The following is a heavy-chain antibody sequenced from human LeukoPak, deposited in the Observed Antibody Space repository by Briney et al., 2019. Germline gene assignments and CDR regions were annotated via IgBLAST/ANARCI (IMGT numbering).Heavy chain of an antibody. CDR3: ARGTATRAFDY. V-gene: IGHV1-18*04. CDR2: ISAYNGNT. J-gene: IGHJ4*02. Sequence: ASVKVSCKASGYTFTGYYMHWVRQAPGQGLEWMGWISAYNGNTNYAQKLQGRVTMTTDTSTSTAYMELRSLRSDDTAVYYCARGTATRAFDYWGQGTLVTVSS. CDR1: GYTFTGYY. D-gene: IGHD4-17*01.